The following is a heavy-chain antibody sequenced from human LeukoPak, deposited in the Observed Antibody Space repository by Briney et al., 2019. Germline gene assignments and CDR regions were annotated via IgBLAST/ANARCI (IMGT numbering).Heavy chain of an antibody. CDR1: GFTFSTHW. J-gene: IGHJ5*02. V-gene: IGHV3-7*05. Sequence: GGSLRLPCAASGFTFSTHWMIWLRQAPGKGLEWVANIKQDGSEKYYVDSVKGRFIISRDNAKNSLYLQMNSLRAEVTAVYYCAHALAAHYFDACGQGTLVTVSS. D-gene: IGHD6-6*01. CDR2: IKQDGSEK. CDR3: AHALAAHYFDA.